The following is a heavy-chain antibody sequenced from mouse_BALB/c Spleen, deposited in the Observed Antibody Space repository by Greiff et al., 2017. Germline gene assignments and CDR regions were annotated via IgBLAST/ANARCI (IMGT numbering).Heavy chain of an antibody. Sequence: EVKLVESGGGLVQPGGSLKLSCAASGFTFSSYTMSWVRQTPEKRLEWVAYISNGGGSTYYPDTVKGRFTISRDNAKNTLYLQMSSLKSEDTAMYYCARHGPYAMDYWGQGTSVTVSS. V-gene: IGHV5-12-2*01. CDR2: ISNGGGST. CDR3: ARHGPYAMDY. CDR1: GFTFSSYT. J-gene: IGHJ4*01.